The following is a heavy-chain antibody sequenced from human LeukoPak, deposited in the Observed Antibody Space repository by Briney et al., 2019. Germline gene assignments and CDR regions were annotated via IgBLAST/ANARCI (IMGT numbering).Heavy chain of an antibody. CDR3: AKDALRKHAFDI. Sequence: GGSLRLSCAASGFTFSSYEMNWVRQAPGKGLEWVSYISSSGSTIYYADSVKGRFTISRDNSKNTLYLQMNSLRAEDTAVYYCAKDALRKHAFDIWGQGTMVTVSS. CDR2: ISSSGSTI. CDR1: GFTFSSYE. V-gene: IGHV3-48*03. D-gene: IGHD4-17*01. J-gene: IGHJ3*02.